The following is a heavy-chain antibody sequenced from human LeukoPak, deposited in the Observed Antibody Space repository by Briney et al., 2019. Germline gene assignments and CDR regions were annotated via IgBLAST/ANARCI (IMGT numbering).Heavy chain of an antibody. Sequence: SQTLSLTCAISGDSVSSNSAAWNWIRQSPSRGLEWLGRTYYRSKWYNDYAVSVKSRITINPDTSKNQFSLQLNSVTPEDTAVYYCARGKWELLSHYWCFDLWGRGTLVAVSS. J-gene: IGHJ2*01. V-gene: IGHV6-1*01. CDR1: GDSVSSNSAA. CDR3: ARGKWELLSHYWCFDL. D-gene: IGHD1-26*01. CDR2: TYYRSKWYN.